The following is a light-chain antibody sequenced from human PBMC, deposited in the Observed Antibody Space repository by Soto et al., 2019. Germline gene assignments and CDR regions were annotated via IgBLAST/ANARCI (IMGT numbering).Light chain of an antibody. CDR3: CSYTRSSTLL. Sequence: QSVLTQPASVSGSLGQSITISCTGTSSDVGRYNYVSWYQQHPGRAPRLIVYEVINRPAGVSNRFSGSKSGNTASLTISGLHAADEADYYCCSYTRSSTLLFGGGTKLTVL. J-gene: IGLJ2*01. CDR2: EVI. CDR1: SSDVGRYNY. V-gene: IGLV2-14*01.